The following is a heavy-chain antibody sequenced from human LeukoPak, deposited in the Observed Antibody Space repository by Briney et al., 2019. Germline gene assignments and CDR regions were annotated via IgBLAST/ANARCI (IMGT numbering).Heavy chain of an antibody. CDR1: GGSISSGGYS. V-gene: IGHV4-30-2*01. J-gene: IGHJ5*02. D-gene: IGHD3-16*02. Sequence: SQTLSLTCAVSGGSISSGGYSWSWIRQPPGKGLEWIGYIYHSGSTYYNPSLKSRVTISVDRSKNQFSLKLSSVTAADTAVYYCARVAELRLGELSFGWFDPWGQGTLVTVSS. CDR3: ARVAELRLGELSFGWFDP. CDR2: IYHSGST.